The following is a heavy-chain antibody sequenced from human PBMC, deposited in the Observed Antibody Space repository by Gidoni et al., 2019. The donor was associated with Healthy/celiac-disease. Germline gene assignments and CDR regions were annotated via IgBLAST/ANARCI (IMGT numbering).Heavy chain of an antibody. V-gene: IGHV1-18*01. CDR3: ARRDYSMAFDI. Sequence: QVQLVLSGAEVKKPGASVKVSCQASGYTFTSYGISWVRQAPGQGLEWMGWSSAYNGNTSYAQKLQGRVTSTTDTPTSTAYMELRSLRSDDTAVYYCARRDYSMAFDIWGQGTMVTVSS. D-gene: IGHD2-15*01. CDR2: SSAYNGNT. J-gene: IGHJ3*02. CDR1: GYTFTSYG.